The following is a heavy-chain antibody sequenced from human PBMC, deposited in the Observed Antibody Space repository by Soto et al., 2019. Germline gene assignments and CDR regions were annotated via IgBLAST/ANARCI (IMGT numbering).Heavy chain of an antibody. V-gene: IGHV4-34*01. Sequence: SETLSLTCAVYGGSFSGYYWGWIRQPPGKGPEWIGEINHSGSTNYNPSLKSRVTISVDTFKNQFSLKLSSVTAADTAVYYCARDSTDYYGSGRSNYYYYGMDVWGQGTTVTVSS. CDR3: ARDSTDYYGSGRSNYYYYGMDV. J-gene: IGHJ6*02. CDR2: INHSGST. CDR1: GGSFSGYY. D-gene: IGHD3-10*01.